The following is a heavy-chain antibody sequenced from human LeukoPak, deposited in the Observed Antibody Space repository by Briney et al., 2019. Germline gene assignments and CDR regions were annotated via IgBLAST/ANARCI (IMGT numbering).Heavy chain of an antibody. D-gene: IGHD2-15*01. CDR3: ARENGIAISSIVVVVAAFDY. J-gene: IGHJ4*02. V-gene: IGHV3-23*01. Sequence: GGSLRLSCAASGFTFSIYAMSWVRQAPGKGLEWVSAISGSGGTAYYADSVKGRFTISRDNSKNSLYLQMNSLRAEDTAVYYCARENGIAISSIVVVVAAFDYWGQGTLVTVSS. CDR2: ISGSGGTA. CDR1: GFTFSIYA.